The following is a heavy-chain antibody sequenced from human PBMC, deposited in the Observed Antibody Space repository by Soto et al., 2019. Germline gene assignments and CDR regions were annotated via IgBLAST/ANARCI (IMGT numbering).Heavy chain of an antibody. Sequence: QVQLVQSGAEVKKPGAAVKVSCNASGYTFTSYDIHWVRQATGQGLEWMGWMNPNRGNTGYAQKFQDRVTMTRNTSISTAYMELSSLRADDTAVYYCARDRSGWPAYWGEGTLVTVSS. CDR1: GYTFTSYD. CDR2: MNPNRGNT. D-gene: IGHD6-19*01. V-gene: IGHV1-8*01. J-gene: IGHJ4*02. CDR3: ARDRSGWPAY.